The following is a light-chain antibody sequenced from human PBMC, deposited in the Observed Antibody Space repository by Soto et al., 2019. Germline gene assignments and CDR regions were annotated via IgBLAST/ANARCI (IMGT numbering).Light chain of an antibody. Sequence: QSVLTQPASVSGSPGQSITISCTGTSSDVGSYNFVSWYQQHPGKAPKLMIYDVTKRPPGVSDRFSGSRSGNTASLTISGLQAEDEADYYCCSYASSSTYVFGSGTKLTVL. V-gene: IGLV2-23*02. CDR2: DVT. CDR1: SSDVGSYNF. CDR3: CSYASSSTYV. J-gene: IGLJ1*01.